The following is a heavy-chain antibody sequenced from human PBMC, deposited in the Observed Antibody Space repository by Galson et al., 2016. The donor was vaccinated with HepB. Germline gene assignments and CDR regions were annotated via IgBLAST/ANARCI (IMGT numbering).Heavy chain of an antibody. Sequence: SETLSLTCTVSGGSISSTTSYWGWIRQPPGKGLEWIGSIYYAGTTYHNPSPKSRVTLSLDTSNNHFSLNLNSVTAADTAVYYCARQLDYDDSSAYYPAWGRGTLVTVSS. V-gene: IGHV4-39*01. CDR2: IYYAGTT. D-gene: IGHD3-22*01. CDR3: ARQLDYDDSSAYYPA. J-gene: IGHJ5*02. CDR1: GGSISSTTSY.